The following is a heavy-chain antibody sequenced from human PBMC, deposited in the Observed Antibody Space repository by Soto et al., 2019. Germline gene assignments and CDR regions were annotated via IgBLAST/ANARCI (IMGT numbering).Heavy chain of an antibody. D-gene: IGHD2-8*01. CDR2: ISAYNGDT. J-gene: IGHJ4*02. Sequence: QAQLVQSGGEVKKPGASVKVSCRASGYTFTSYGYAWVRQAPGQGLEWMGWISAYNGDTNYAQKFQDRATLNTDTSTTTADMELRNLGSDDTAVYYCARSGAYCTSITCLFDSFWGLGTLVTVSS. CDR1: GYTFTSYG. CDR3: ARSGAYCTSITCLFDSF. V-gene: IGHV1-18*01.